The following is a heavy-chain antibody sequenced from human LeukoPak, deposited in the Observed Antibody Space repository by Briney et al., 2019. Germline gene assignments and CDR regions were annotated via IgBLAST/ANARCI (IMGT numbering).Heavy chain of an antibody. CDR1: GGSISSYY. CDR3: ARVSGYDWESFYDY. V-gene: IGHV4-59*01. D-gene: IGHD5-12*01. CDR2: IYYSGST. Sequence: SETLSLTCTVSGGSISSYYWSWIQQPPGKGLEWIGYIYYSGSTNYNPSLKSRVTISVDTSKNQFSLKLSSVTAADTAVYYCARVSGYDWESFYDYWGQGTLVTVSS. J-gene: IGHJ4*02.